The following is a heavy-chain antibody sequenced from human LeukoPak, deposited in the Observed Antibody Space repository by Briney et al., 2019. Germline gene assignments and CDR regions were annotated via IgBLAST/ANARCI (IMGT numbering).Heavy chain of an antibody. CDR2: ISNDGSRK. Sequence: PGRSLRLSCAPSEFTFSRHGMHWVRQAPGKGLEWVAIISNDGSRKYYAHSVEGRFAISRDNSKNTLYLQMNSLRAEDTAVYYCARCTDSSGWYRWSGPWGQGTLVTVSS. V-gene: IGHV3-30*03. D-gene: IGHD6-19*01. CDR1: EFTFSRHG. CDR3: ARCTDSSGWYRWSGP. J-gene: IGHJ5*02.